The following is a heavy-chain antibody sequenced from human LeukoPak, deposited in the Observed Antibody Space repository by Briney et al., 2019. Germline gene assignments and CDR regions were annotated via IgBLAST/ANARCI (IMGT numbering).Heavy chain of an antibody. CDR1: GYTFTTYA. J-gene: IGHJ5*02. CDR2: INTNTGNP. Sequence: ASVKVSCKASGYTFTTYAMNWVRQAPGQGLEWMGWINTNTGNPTYAQGFTGRFVFSLDTSVSTAYLQISSLKVDDTAVYYCARGRTSITMVRGVTKNWFDPWGQGTLVTVSS. CDR3: ARGRTSITMVRGVTKNWFDP. V-gene: IGHV7-4-1*02. D-gene: IGHD3-10*01.